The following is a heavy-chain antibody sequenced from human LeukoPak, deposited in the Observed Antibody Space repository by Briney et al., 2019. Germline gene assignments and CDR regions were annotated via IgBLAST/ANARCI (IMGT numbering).Heavy chain of an antibody. CDR1: GFTFRSYA. D-gene: IGHD3-16*01. CDR3: AKDGSYVGSFGGHYYFDF. Sequence: QTGGSLRLSCAASGFTFRSYAMTWVRQAPGKGLEWVSLIRGSGTTYYADSVKGRFTISRDNSKNTVYLEMNSLRGEDTAAYYCAKDGSYVGSFGGHYYFDFWGQGTRVTVSS. CDR2: IRGSGTT. V-gene: IGHV3-23*01. J-gene: IGHJ4*02.